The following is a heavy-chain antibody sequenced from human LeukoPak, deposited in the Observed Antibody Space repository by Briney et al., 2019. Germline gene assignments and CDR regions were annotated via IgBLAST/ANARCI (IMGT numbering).Heavy chain of an antibody. D-gene: IGHD3-22*01. Sequence: ASVKVSCKVSGYTLIELSMHWVRQAPGKGLEWMGGFDPEDGETIYEQKFQGRVTMTEDTSTDTAYMELSSLRSEDTAVYYCATAVAYYYDSSGYSDWGQGTLVTVSS. CDR2: FDPEDGET. J-gene: IGHJ4*02. CDR1: GYTLIELS. CDR3: ATAVAYYYDSSGYSD. V-gene: IGHV1-24*01.